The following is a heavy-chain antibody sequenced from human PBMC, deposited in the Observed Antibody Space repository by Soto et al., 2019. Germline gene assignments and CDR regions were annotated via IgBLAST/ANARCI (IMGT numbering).Heavy chain of an antibody. V-gene: IGHV1-18*01. CDR3: ARRLDIYGKVDP. Sequence: QVQLVQSGTEVKKPGASVKVSCKASGYTFTSYGISWVRQAPGPGPAWMGWISAYNGNTDYAQKLQGRVTMTTDTSTSTAYMEMRSLRADDTAVYYCARRLDIYGKVDPWGQGTLVTVSS. D-gene: IGHD5-18*01. J-gene: IGHJ5*02. CDR1: GYTFTSYG. CDR2: ISAYNGNT.